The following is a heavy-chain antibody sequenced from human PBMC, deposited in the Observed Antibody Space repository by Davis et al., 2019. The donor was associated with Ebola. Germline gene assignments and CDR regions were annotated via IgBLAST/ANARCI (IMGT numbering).Heavy chain of an antibody. CDR1: GFILSSYA. CDR3: AKDRRGQIGLYCELDY. V-gene: IGHV3-23*01. CDR2: VSGSGGRT. Sequence: SPIPPRAAPGFILSSYAMSLVRQAPGKGPEWVSTVSGSGGRTFYADSVKGRFTVSRDNSKNTLYLEIRSLRAEDTAVYYCAKDRRGQIGLYCELDYWGQGTLVTVSS. J-gene: IGHJ4*02. D-gene: IGHD2-2*02.